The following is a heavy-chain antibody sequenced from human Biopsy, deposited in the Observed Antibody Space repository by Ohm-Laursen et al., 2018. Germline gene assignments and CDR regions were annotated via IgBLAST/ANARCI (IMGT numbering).Heavy chain of an antibody. CDR3: ARGSSYGYDFDY. Sequence: TLSLTCTVPGDSISSYYWNWIRQPPGKRLEWIGNIYYSGSTNFNPSLKSRVTISVDTSKNQFSLKLSSVTAADTAVYFCARGSSYGYDFDYWGQGTLVAVSS. V-gene: IGHV4-59*01. J-gene: IGHJ4*02. D-gene: IGHD5-18*01. CDR1: GDSISSYY. CDR2: IYYSGST.